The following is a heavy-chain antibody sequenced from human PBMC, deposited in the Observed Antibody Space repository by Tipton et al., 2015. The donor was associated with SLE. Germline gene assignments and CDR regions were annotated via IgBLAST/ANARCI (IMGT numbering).Heavy chain of an antibody. CDR3: ARGRGIAMDY. J-gene: IGHJ4*02. D-gene: IGHD2-21*01. CDR1: GGSFSGYY. CDR2: IYYSGST. Sequence: LRLSCTVYGGSFSGYYWSWIRQPPGKGLEWIGYIYYSGSTNYNPSLKSRVTISVDTSKNQFSLKLSSVTAADTAVYYCARGRGIAMDYWGQGTLVTVSS. V-gene: IGHV4-59*12.